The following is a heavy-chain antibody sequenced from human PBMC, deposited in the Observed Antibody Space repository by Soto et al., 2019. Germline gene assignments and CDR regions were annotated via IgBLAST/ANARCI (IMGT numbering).Heavy chain of an antibody. CDR2: IYYSGTT. V-gene: IGHV4-61*01. D-gene: IGHD5-12*01. CDR3: ARDRRGSGYEDYYYYGMDV. Sequence: KPSETLSLTCAVSGDSVSNDNYYWSWIRQPPGKGLEWIGYIYYSGTTNYNSYLKSRLSLSVDMSKNQFSLKLASVTAADTAVYYCARDRRGSGYEDYYYYGMDVWGQGTTVTVSS. CDR1: GDSVSNDNYY. J-gene: IGHJ6*02.